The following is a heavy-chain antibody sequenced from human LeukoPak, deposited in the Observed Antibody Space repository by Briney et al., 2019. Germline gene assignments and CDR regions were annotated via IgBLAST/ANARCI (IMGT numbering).Heavy chain of an antibody. CDR3: ARQHDYGDYDY. V-gene: IGHV5-51*01. D-gene: IGHD4-17*01. CDR1: GYSFSYYW. Sequence: GESLKISCKGSGYSFSYYWIGWVRQMPGKGLGWMGIIYPGDSDTRYSPSFQGQVTISADKSISTAYLQWSSLKASDTAMYYCARQHDYGDYDYWGRGTLVTVSS. CDR2: IYPGDSDT. J-gene: IGHJ4*02.